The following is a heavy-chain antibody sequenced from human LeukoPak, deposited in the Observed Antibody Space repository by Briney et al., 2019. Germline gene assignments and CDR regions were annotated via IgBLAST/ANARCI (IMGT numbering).Heavy chain of an antibody. V-gene: IGHV3-21*01. CDR3: AREDIMTTVTTEDY. D-gene: IGHD4-17*01. J-gene: IGHJ4*02. CDR2: ISSSSSYI. CDR1: GFTLSSYS. Sequence: GGSLRLSCAASGFTLSSYSMNWVRQAPGKGLEWVSSISSSSSYIYYADSVKGRFTISRDNAKNSLYLQMNSLRAEDTAVYYCAREDIMTTVTTEDYWGQGTLVTVSS.